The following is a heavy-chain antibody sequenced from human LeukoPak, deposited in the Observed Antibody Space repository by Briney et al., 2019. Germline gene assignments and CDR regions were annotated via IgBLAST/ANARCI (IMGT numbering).Heavy chain of an antibody. V-gene: IGHV4-59*01. CDR3: ARRYYYYYYMDV. CDR2: IYYSGST. CDR1: GGSISSYY. J-gene: IGHJ6*03. Sequence: SDTLSLTCTVSGGSISSYYWSWIRQPPGKGLEWIGYIYYSGSTNYNPSLKSRVTISVDTSKNQFSLKLSSVTAADTAVYYCARRYYYYYYMDVWGKGTTVTVSS.